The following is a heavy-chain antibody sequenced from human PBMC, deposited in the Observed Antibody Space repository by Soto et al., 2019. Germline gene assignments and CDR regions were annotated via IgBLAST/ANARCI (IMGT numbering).Heavy chain of an antibody. V-gene: IGHV3-23*01. CDR3: AKSVMVRGGGWFDP. D-gene: IGHD3-10*01. CDR1: RFTFSTYG. J-gene: IGHJ5*02. CDR2: VSGSGGNT. Sequence: EVQLLESGGGLVQPGGSLRLYGAASRFTFSTYGMSWVRQAPGKGLEWVSDVSGSGGNTYYADSVKGRFTISRDNSKNTLYLQMNSLRAEDTGVYYCAKSVMVRGGGWFDPWGQGTLVTVSS.